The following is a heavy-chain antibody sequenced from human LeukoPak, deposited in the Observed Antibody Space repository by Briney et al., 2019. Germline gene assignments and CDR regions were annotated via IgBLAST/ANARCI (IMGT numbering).Heavy chain of an antibody. CDR3: VYGGALDY. D-gene: IGHD3-10*01. CDR1: GFTISNNY. V-gene: IGHV3-53*01. Sequence: GGSLRLSCAASGFTISNNYMSWVRQAPGKGLEWVSVIYSGASTYYADSVKGRFTISRDNSKNTLSLQMNSLRAEDTAVYYCVYGGALDYWGQGTLVTVSS. J-gene: IGHJ4*02. CDR2: IYSGAST.